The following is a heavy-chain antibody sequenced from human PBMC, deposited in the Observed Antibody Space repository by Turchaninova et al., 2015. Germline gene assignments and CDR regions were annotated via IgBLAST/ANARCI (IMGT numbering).Heavy chain of an antibody. CDR2: IRSKANSYAT. Sequence: EVQLVASGGGVVQPGGALRIPGAASGFTCGGSAIPGVRKASGKGLVWVGRIRSKANSYATAYAASVEGMFTISRDDSKNTAYLQMNSLKADDTAVYYCTRLGEEDRGLVLVAYDYWGQGILVTVSS. CDR1: GFTCGGSA. CDR3: TRLGEEDRGLVLVAYDY. D-gene: IGHD3/OR15-3a*01. V-gene: IGHV3-73*02. J-gene: IGHJ4*02.